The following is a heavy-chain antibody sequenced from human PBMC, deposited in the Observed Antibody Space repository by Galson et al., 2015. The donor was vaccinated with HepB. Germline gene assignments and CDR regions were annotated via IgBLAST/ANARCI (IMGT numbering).Heavy chain of an antibody. V-gene: IGHV5-51*01. D-gene: IGHD3-10*01. CDR3: ARRGGHGSAMDY. J-gene: IGHJ4*02. Sequence: QSGAEVKKPGESLKISCKGSGYRFRTYWIGWVRQMPGKGLEWMGIIYPGDSDTKYSPSFQGQVTISADKSTSTAYLQWSSLKASDSAIYYCARRGGHGSAMDYWGQGTLVTVSS. CDR2: IYPGDSDT. CDR1: GYRFRTYW.